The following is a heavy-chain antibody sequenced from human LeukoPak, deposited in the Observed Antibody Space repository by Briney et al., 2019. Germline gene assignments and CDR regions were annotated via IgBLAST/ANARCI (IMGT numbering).Heavy chain of an antibody. Sequence: PSQTLSLTCAVSGGSINSSSYYWGWIRQPPGEALEWIGSIYHSGYTYYNPSLKSRVTISVDTSKSQFSLKLSSVTAADTAVYYCARSSMFRGVTVDYWGQGTLVTVSS. CDR1: GGSINSSSYY. J-gene: IGHJ4*02. D-gene: IGHD3-10*01. CDR3: ARSSMFRGVTVDY. V-gene: IGHV4-39*01. CDR2: IYHSGYT.